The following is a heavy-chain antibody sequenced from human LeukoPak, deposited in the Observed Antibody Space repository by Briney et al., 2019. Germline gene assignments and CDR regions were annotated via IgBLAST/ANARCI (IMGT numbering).Heavy chain of an antibody. CDR2: IKQDGSEK. CDR1: GLTFSSYW. D-gene: IGHD6-19*01. CDR3: ARASSGWTYYFDY. V-gene: IGHV3-7*01. Sequence: GGSLRLSCAASGLTFSSYWMSWVRQAPGKGLEWVANIKQDGSEKYYVDSVKGRFTISRDNAKNSLYLQMNSLRAEDTAVYYCARASSGWTYYFDYWGQGTLVTVSS. J-gene: IGHJ4*02.